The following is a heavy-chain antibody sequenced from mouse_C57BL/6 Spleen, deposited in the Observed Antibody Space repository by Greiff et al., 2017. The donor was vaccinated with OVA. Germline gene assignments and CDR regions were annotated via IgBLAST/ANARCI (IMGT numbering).Heavy chain of an antibody. CDR3: ARKGIDYGSSFLWYFDV. D-gene: IGHD1-1*01. CDR2: IYPRDGST. J-gene: IGHJ1*03. CDR1: GYTFTSYD. Sequence: QVQLQQSGPELVTPGASVKLSCKASGYTFTSYDINWVKQRPGQGLEWIGWIYPRDGSTKYNEKFKGKATLTVDTSSSTAYMELHSLTSEDSAVYFCARKGIDYGSSFLWYFDVWGTGTTVTVSS. V-gene: IGHV1-85*01.